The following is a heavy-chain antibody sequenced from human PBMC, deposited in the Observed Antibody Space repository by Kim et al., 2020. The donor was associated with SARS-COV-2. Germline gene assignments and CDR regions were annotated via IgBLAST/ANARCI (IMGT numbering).Heavy chain of an antibody. Sequence: TNSNPSLKSRVTISVDTSKNQFSLKLSSVTAADTAVYYCARGGGYDYVGYWGQGTLVTVSS. D-gene: IGHD5-12*01. J-gene: IGHJ4*02. CDR3: ARGGGYDYVGY. V-gene: IGHV4-59*09. CDR2: T.